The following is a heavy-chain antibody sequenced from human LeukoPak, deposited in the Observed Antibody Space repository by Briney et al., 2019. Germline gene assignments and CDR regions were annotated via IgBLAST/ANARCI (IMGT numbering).Heavy chain of an antibody. D-gene: IGHD2/OR15-2a*01. CDR3: ARDRTHFTGDWFDP. CDR2: IIPIFGTA. J-gene: IGHJ5*02. Sequence: SVKLSCKASGSTFSSYAISWVRQAPGQGLEWMGGIIPIFGTANYAQKFQGRVTITADESTSTAYMELSSLRSEDTAVYYCARDRTHFTGDWFDPWGQGTLVTVSS. CDR1: GSTFSSYA. V-gene: IGHV1-69*01.